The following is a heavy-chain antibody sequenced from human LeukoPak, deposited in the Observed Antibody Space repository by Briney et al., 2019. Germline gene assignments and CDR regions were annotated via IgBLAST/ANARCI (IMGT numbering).Heavy chain of an antibody. CDR2: IYYSGST. CDR1: GGSISSSSYY. V-gene: IGHV4-39*07. J-gene: IGHJ4*02. CDR3: ARAGGMATTYYFDY. D-gene: IGHD5-24*01. Sequence: PSETLSLTCTVSGGSISSSSYYWGWIRQPPGKGLEWIGSIYYSGSTYYNPSLKSRVTISVDTSKNQFSLKLSSVTAADTAVYYCARAGGMATTYYFDYWGQGTLVTVSS.